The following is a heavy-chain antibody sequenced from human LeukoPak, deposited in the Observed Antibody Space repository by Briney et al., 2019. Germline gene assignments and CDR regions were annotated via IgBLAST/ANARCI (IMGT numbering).Heavy chain of an antibody. Sequence: ASVKVSCKASGYTFTGYYIHWVRQAPGQGLEWMGWINPNSGVTNYAQKFQGRVTMSRDTSISTAYMELSRLRSDDTAVYYCARGIVGRPGDYWGQGSLVTVSS. CDR2: INPNSGVT. D-gene: IGHD2-21*01. CDR3: ARGIVGRPGDY. V-gene: IGHV1-2*02. J-gene: IGHJ4*02. CDR1: GYTFTGYY.